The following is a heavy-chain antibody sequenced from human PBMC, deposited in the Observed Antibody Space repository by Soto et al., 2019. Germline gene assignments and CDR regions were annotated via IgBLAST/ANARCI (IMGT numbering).Heavy chain of an antibody. D-gene: IGHD3-10*01. J-gene: IGHJ4*02. CDR2: IIPIFGTA. Sequence: QVQLVQSGAEVKKPGSSVKVSCKASGGTFSSYAISWVRQAPGQGLEWMGGIIPIFGTANYAQKFQGRVTITADESTSTAYMELSSLRSEDTAVYYCAREVILWFGELSHRWGYYFDYWGQGTLVTVSS. CDR1: GGTFSSYA. CDR3: AREVILWFGELSHRWGYYFDY. V-gene: IGHV1-69*01.